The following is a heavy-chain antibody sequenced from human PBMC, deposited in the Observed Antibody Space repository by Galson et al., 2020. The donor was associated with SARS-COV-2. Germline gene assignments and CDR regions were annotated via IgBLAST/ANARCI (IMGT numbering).Heavy chain of an antibody. D-gene: IGHD7-27*01. V-gene: IGHV3-7*01. CDR2: IKQDGSEE. CDR1: GFSFSTFW. CDR3: AGTGAYYSFFGMDV. J-gene: IGHJ6*02. Sequence: GGSLRLSCAASGFSFSTFWMSWVRQAPGKGLEWVDHIKQDGSEEYYVDSVKGRFSISRDNAKNSLYLHMNSLSAEDTAVYYCAGTGAYYSFFGMDVWGQGNTVTVSS.